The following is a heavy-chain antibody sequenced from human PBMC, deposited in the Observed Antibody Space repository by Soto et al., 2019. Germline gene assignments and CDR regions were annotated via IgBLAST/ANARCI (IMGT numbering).Heavy chain of an antibody. CDR1: EFTFSNYG. CDR3: ARDDEYSGNGMDV. V-gene: IGHV3-33*01. Sequence: QVQLVESGGGVVQPGRSLRLSCAASEFTFSNYGMHWVRQAPGKGLEWVAVILNDGSNRYHADSVKDRFTISRDNSKNTLYLHMNTLRAADTALYYCARDDEYSGNGMDVWGQGTTVTVS. J-gene: IGHJ6*02. D-gene: IGHD3-10*01. CDR2: ILNDGSNR.